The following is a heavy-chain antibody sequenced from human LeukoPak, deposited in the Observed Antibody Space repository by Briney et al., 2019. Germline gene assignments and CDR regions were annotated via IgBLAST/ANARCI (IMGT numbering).Heavy chain of an antibody. J-gene: IGHJ4*02. CDR1: GYTFTGYD. V-gene: IGHV1-2*02. D-gene: IGHD5-24*01. CDR3: ARECLIRDGYNFYVF. CDR2: INPHSGGT. Sequence: ASVKVSCKVFGYTFTGYDLHWGRQAPGQGLEWMGWINPHSGGTNSEQNFQGRVTMSRDTSISTVYMELSRLRSDDTALYYCARECLIRDGYNFYVFGGQGTLVTVSS.